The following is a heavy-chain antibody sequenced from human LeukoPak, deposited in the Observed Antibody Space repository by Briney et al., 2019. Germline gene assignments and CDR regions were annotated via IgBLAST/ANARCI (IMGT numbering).Heavy chain of an antibody. D-gene: IGHD3-22*01. J-gene: IGHJ4*02. Sequence: GGSLRLSCAASGFTFSSYDMHWVRQATGKGLEWVSAIGTAGDTYYPGSVKGRFTISRENAKNPLYLQMNSLRAGDTAVYHCARGPLSYDSSGYYFDYWGQGTLVTVSS. V-gene: IGHV3-13*01. CDR1: GFTFSSYD. CDR3: ARGPLSYDSSGYYFDY. CDR2: IGTAGDT.